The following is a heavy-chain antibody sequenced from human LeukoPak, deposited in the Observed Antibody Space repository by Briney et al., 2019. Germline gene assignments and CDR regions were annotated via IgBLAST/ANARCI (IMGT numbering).Heavy chain of an antibody. CDR1: GYIFTSYG. CDR3: ARDRRVGAKRIYYHHGMDV. Sequence: ASVKVSCKASGYIFTSYGINWVRQAPGQGPEWMGWISPYNVRTNSVQKFQGRVTMITDTSTRTAYMELRSLRSDDTAVYYCARDRRVGAKRIYYHHGMDVWGQGTTVTVS. D-gene: IGHD1-26*01. J-gene: IGHJ6*02. CDR2: ISPYNVRT. V-gene: IGHV1-18*01.